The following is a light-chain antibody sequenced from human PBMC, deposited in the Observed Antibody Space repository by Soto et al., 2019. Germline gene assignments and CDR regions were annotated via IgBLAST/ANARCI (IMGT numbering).Light chain of an antibody. Sequence: GDRVTITCRASQNINNWIAWYQQKPGKAPKFLIYDASTLESGVPSRFSGSGSGTEFTLTIKGLQADDVATNYCKQHNRFSLTVGQRPRLE. CDR3: KQHNRFSLT. V-gene: IGKV1-5*01. CDR1: QNINNW. J-gene: IGKJ5*01. CDR2: DAS.